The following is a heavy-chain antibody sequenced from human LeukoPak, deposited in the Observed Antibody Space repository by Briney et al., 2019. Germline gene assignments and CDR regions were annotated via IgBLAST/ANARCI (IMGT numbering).Heavy chain of an antibody. D-gene: IGHD7-27*01. CDR3: ARLGNDAFDI. J-gene: IGHJ3*02. V-gene: IGHV4-39*01. Sequence: SETLSLTCTVSGGSISSSSYYWGWIRQPPGKGLERIGSIYYSGSTYYNPSLKSRVTISVDTSKNQFSLKLSSVTAADTAVYYCARLGNDAFDIWGQGTMVTVSS. CDR2: IYYSGST. CDR1: GGSISSSSYY.